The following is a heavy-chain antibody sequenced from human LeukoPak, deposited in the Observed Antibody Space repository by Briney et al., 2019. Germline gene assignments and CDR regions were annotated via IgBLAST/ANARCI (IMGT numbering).Heavy chain of an antibody. D-gene: IGHD6-13*01. CDR1: GGSISSGDYY. CDR2: IYYSGST. Sequence: SQTLSLTCTVSGGSISSGDYYWSWIRQPPGKGLEWIGYIYYSGSTYYNPSLQSRVTISVDTSKNQFSLKLSSVTAADTAVYYCARGKLARAFDYWGQGTLVTVSS. CDR3: ARGKLARAFDY. J-gene: IGHJ4*02. V-gene: IGHV4-30-4*01.